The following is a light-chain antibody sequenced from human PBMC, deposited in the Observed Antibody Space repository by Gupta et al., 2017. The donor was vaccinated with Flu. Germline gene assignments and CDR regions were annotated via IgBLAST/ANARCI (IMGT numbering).Light chain of an antibody. J-gene: IGKJ4*01. CDR2: GAS. CDR1: QDISNY. Sequence: GDTVTIACRASQDISNYVAWFQQKPGKAPMSGIYGASSLHSGVPSRFSGSGSGTDFTLTISSLQPEDVATYYCQHYYVYPLSFGGGTKVEIK. CDR3: QHYYVYPLS. V-gene: IGKV1-16*01.